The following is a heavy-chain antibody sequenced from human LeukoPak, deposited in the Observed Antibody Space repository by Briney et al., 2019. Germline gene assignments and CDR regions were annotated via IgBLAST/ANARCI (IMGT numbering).Heavy chain of an antibody. CDR1: GFTFSSYG. CDR3: AKRDTSGWYYFDY. CDR2: ITYDGYYK. D-gene: IGHD6-19*01. J-gene: IGHJ4*02. Sequence: GGSLRLSCAASGFTFSSYGMHWVRHAPGKGRESVALITYDGYYKYYADSVKGRFTISRDNSKNMYLQMNSLITEDTAVYYCAKRDTSGWYYFDYWGQGTLVTVSS. V-gene: IGHV3-30*18.